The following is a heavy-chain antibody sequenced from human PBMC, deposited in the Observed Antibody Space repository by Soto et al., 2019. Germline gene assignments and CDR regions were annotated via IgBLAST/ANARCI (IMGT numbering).Heavy chain of an antibody. CDR3: ARPYSGSDNYYYYGMDV. V-gene: IGHV1-69*12. Sequence: QVQLVQSGAEVKKPGSSVKVSCKASGGTFSSYAISWVRQAPGQGLEWMGGIIPIFGTANYAQKFQGRVTITADDSTSTAYMELSSLRSVDTAVYYCARPYSGSDNYYYYGMDVWGQGTTVTVSS. CDR1: GGTFSSYA. J-gene: IGHJ6*02. D-gene: IGHD1-26*01. CDR2: IIPIFGTA.